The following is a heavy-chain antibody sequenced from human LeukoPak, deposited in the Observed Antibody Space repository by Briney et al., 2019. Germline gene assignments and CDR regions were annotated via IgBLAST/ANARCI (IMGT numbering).Heavy chain of an antibody. J-gene: IGHJ3*02. Sequence: GASMKVSCKASGYTFTGYYMHWVRQAPGQGLEWMGWINPNSGGTNYAQKFQGRVTMTRDTSISTAYMELSRLRSDDTAVYYCAREPWPAWAFDIWGQGTMVTVSS. V-gene: IGHV1-2*02. D-gene: IGHD5-24*01. CDR3: AREPWPAWAFDI. CDR1: GYTFTGYY. CDR2: INPNSGGT.